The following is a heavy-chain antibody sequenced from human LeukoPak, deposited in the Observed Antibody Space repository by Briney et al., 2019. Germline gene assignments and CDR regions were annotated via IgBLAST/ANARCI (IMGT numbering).Heavy chain of an antibody. Sequence: ASVKVSCKASGYTFTSYGISWVRQAPGQGLEWMGWISAYNGNTNYAQKLQGRVTMTTDTSTSTAYMELSSLRSEDTAVYYCARVGQQLAPYYYYMDVWGKGTTVTVSS. CDR3: ARVGQQLAPYYYYMDV. D-gene: IGHD6-13*01. CDR2: ISAYNGNT. CDR1: GYTFTSYG. J-gene: IGHJ6*03. V-gene: IGHV1-18*01.